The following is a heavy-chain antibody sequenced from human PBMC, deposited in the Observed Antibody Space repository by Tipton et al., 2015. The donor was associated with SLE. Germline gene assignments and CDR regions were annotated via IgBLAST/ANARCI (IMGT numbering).Heavy chain of an antibody. J-gene: IGHJ4*02. CDR3: AKSSGGVPLDY. V-gene: IGHV3-33*06. D-gene: IGHD2-8*02. CDR2: IWYDGSKE. CDR1: GFTFSGYG. Sequence: SLRLSCAASGFTFSGYGMHWVRQAPGKGLDWVAVIWYDGSKEYYASSVKGRFTISRDNSKNTLYLQINSLRPEDTGVYYCAKSSGGVPLDYWGQGTLVTVSS.